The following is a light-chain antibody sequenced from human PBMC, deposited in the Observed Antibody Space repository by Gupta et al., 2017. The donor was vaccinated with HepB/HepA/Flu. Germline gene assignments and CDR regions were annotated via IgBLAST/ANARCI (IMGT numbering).Light chain of an antibody. V-gene: IGLV2-14*03. CDR2: DVS. CDR3: SSYTSSSTVV. CDR1: SSDVGGYNY. Sequence: QSALTQPASVSGSPGQSITISCTGTSSDVGGYNYVSWYQQHPGKAPKLRIYDVSNRPSGVSNRFSGSKSGNTASLTISGLQAEDEADYYCSSYTSSSTVVFGGGTKLT. J-gene: IGLJ2*01.